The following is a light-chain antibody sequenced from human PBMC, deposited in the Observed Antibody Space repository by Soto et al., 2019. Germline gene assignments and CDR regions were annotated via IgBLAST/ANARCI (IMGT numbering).Light chain of an antibody. CDR1: QSVTSD. CDR3: QQHSNLPLT. Sequence: ELVMTQSPATLSVSPGESATLSCRARQSVTSDLAWYQQKPGQAPRLLIYDASDRAPGIPARFSGSGSGTDFTLTIASLEPDDFAVFYFQQHSNLPLTFGGGTKGDI. V-gene: IGKV3-11*01. J-gene: IGKJ4*02. CDR2: DAS.